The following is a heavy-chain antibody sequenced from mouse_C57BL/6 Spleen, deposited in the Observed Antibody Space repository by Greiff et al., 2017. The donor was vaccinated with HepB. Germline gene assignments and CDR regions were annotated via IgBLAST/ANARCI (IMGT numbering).Heavy chain of an antibody. D-gene: IGHD3-3*01. J-gene: IGHJ2*01. CDR1: GFTFSNYW. CDR2: IRLKSDNYAT. CDR3: TGGTYCFDY. Sequence: EVQLVESGGGLVQPGGSLKLSCVASGFTFSNYWMNWVRQSPEKGLEWVAQIRLKSDNYATQYAESVKGRFTISRDDSKSSAYLQMNNLRAEDTGIYYCTGGTYCFDYWGQGTTLTVSS. V-gene: IGHV6-3*01.